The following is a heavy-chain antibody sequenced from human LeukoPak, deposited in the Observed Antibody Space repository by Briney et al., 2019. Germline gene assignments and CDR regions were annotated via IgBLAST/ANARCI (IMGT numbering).Heavy chain of an antibody. V-gene: IGHV3-23*01. D-gene: IGHD2-21*02. CDR3: ASRPDCGGDCYSGRYFDY. CDR1: GFTFSTYA. CDR2: ISGSGDST. Sequence: PGGSLRLSCAASGFTFSTYAVNWVRQAPGKGLEWVSTISGSGDSTYYADSVKGRFTISRDNSKDTLYLQMSSVRVDDTAVYYCASRPDCGGDCYSGRYFDYWGQGTLVTVSS. J-gene: IGHJ4*02.